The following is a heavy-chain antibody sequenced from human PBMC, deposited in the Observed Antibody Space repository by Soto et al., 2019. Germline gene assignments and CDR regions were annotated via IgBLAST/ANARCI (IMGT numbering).Heavy chain of an antibody. CDR1: GGSISSSNW. V-gene: IGHV4-4*02. J-gene: IGHJ6*02. CDR2: IYHSGST. Sequence: PSETLSLTCAVSGGSISSSNWWSWVRQPPGKGLEWIGEIYHSGSTNYNPSLKSRVTISVDKSKKQLSLKLSSVTAADTAVYYSARSPDSSGYYPRWYYYGMDVWGQGTTVTVSS. D-gene: IGHD3-22*01. CDR3: ARSPDSSGYYPRWYYYGMDV.